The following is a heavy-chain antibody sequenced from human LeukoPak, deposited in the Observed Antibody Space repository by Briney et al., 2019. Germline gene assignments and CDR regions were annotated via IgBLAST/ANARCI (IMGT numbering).Heavy chain of an antibody. V-gene: IGHV3-30*02. CDR2: IRYDGTNK. CDR3: AEVAGESYHYYYLDV. Sequence: GGSLRLSCAASGFTFSSYAMHWVRQAPGKGLEWVAFIRYDGTNKYYADSVKGRFTISRDNSKNTLYLQMNSLRAEDTAVYYCAEVAGESYHYYYLDVWGKGTTVTVSS. D-gene: IGHD3-10*01. J-gene: IGHJ6*03. CDR1: GFTFSSYA.